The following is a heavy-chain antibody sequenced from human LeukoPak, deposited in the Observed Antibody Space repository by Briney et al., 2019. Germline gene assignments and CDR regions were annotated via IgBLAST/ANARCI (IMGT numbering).Heavy chain of an antibody. CDR1: GGSISSYY. Sequence: SETLSLTCTVSGGSISSYYWSWIRQPPGKGLEWIGEINHSGSTNYNPSLKSRVTISVDTSKNQFSLKLSSVTAADTAVYYCARARRGYSYDYWGQGTLVTVSS. V-gene: IGHV4-34*01. D-gene: IGHD5-18*01. CDR3: ARARRGYSYDY. J-gene: IGHJ4*02. CDR2: INHSGST.